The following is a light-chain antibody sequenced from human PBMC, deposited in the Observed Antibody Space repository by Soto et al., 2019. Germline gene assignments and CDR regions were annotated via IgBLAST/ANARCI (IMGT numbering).Light chain of an antibody. V-gene: IGKV3-20*01. CDR2: GAS. J-gene: IGKJ1*01. CDR1: QSVTSGY. Sequence: ETVLTQSPGTPSLSTGERATLSCRASQSVTSGYLAWYQQKPGQAPRLLIYGASTRATGIPDRFSGSGSGTDFTLTISRLEPEDFAVYYCQQYGSSPQTFGQGTKVEIK. CDR3: QQYGSSPQT.